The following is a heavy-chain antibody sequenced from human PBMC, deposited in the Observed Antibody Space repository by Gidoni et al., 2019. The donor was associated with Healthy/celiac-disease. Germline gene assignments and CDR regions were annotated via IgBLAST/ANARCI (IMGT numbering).Heavy chain of an antibody. V-gene: IGHV3-23*01. CDR1: GFTVSSYD. CDR3: AKITLDYYDSSGYSPLSY. J-gene: IGHJ4*02. Sequence: EVQLLESGGGLVQPGGSLRLSCSASGFTVSSYDMSWVRQAPGKGLEWVSAISGSGGSTYYADSVKGRFTISRDNSKNTLYLQMNSLRAEDTAVYYCAKITLDYYDSSGYSPLSYWGQGTLVTVSS. CDR2: ISGSGGST. D-gene: IGHD3-22*01.